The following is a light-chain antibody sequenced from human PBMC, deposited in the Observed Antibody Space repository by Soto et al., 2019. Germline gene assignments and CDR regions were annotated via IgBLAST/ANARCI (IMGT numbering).Light chain of an antibody. CDR2: AAS. CDR3: QESYSTPWT. Sequence: DIQMTQSPSSLSASVGDRVTITCRASQSISSYLNWYQQKPGKAPELLIHAASSLQSGVPSRFSGSGSGTDFPLTISSLQPEDFATYYCQESYSTPWTFGQGTKVEIK. J-gene: IGKJ1*01. V-gene: IGKV1-39*01. CDR1: QSISSY.